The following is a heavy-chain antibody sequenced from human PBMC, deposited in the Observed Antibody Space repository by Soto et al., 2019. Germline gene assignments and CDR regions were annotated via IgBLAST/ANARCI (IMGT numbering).Heavy chain of an antibody. CDR2: IIPIFGTA. CDR1: GGTFSSYA. Sequence: GASVKVSCKASGGTFSSYAISWVRQAPGQGLEWMGGIIPIFGTANYAQKFQGRVTITADESTSTAYMELSSLRSEDTAVYYCARGSGAMYYYDSSGYSRGFDYWGQGTLVTVSS. V-gene: IGHV1-69*13. J-gene: IGHJ4*02. CDR3: ARGSGAMYYYDSSGYSRGFDY. D-gene: IGHD3-22*01.